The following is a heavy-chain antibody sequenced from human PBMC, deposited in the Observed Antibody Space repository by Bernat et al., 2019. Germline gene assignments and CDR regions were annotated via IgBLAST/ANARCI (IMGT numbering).Heavy chain of an antibody. Sequence: QVQLQQWGAGLLKPSETLSLTCAVYDGSFSGYYWSWIRQPPGKGLEWIGEINHSGSTNYNPSLKSRVTISVDTSKNQFSLKLSSVTAADTAVYYCAIRYFDWLLRRADAFDIWGQGTMVTVSS. CDR3: AIRYFDWLLRRADAFDI. CDR2: INHSGST. CDR1: DGSFSGYY. D-gene: IGHD3-9*01. V-gene: IGHV4-34*02. J-gene: IGHJ3*02.